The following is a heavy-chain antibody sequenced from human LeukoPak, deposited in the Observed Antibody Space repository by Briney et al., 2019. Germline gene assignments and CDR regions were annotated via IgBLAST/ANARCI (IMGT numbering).Heavy chain of an antibody. Sequence: SQTLSLTCAISGDSVSSNSTAWNWIRQPPSRGLEWLGRTYYGSKWHNDYAGSVKSRITINPDTSKNQFSLQVNSVTPEDTAVYYCAREYSSSGLAFDYWGQGTLVTVSS. V-gene: IGHV6-1*01. CDR2: TYYGSKWHN. CDR1: GDSVSSNSTA. CDR3: AREYSSSGLAFDY. D-gene: IGHD6-19*01. J-gene: IGHJ4*02.